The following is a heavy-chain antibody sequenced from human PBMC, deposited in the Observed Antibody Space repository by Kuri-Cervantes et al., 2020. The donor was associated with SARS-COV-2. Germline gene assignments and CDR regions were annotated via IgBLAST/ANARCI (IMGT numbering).Heavy chain of an antibody. Sequence: GGPLRLSCAASGFTFSSYAMHWVRQAPGKGLEWVAVISYDGSNKYYADSVKGRFTISRDNSKNTLYLQMNSLRAEDTAVYYCARAFVVVVAAWRTGMDVWGQGTTVTVSS. D-gene: IGHD2-15*01. CDR1: GFTFSSYA. CDR3: ARAFVVVVAAWRTGMDV. J-gene: IGHJ6*02. V-gene: IGHV3-30-3*01. CDR2: ISYDGSNK.